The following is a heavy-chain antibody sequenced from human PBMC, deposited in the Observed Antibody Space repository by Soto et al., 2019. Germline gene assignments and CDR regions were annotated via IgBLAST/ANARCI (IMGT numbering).Heavy chain of an antibody. CDR3: ARGGPSTVHYYFDH. CDR2: INSGGGST. V-gene: IGHV1-46*01. J-gene: IGHJ4*02. D-gene: IGHD4-17*01. Sequence: ASVKVSCKASGYTLTSYYMHWVRQAPGQGPEWMGIINSGGGSTNYARKFQDRVTLTRDTSTSTVYMEVNSLTADDTAVYYCARGGPSTVHYYFDHWGQGIVVTVSS. CDR1: GYTLTSYY.